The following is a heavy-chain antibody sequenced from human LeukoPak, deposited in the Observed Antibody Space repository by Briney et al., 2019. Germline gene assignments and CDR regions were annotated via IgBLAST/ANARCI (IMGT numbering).Heavy chain of an antibody. J-gene: IGHJ4*02. CDR3: ARGGRQDYVWGSYRPTSDY. CDR2: ISGSGGST. V-gene: IGHV3-23*01. CDR1: GFTFSSYG. D-gene: IGHD3-16*02. Sequence: GGSLRLSYAASGFTFSSYGMSWVRQAPGKGLEWVSAISGSGGSTYYADSVKGRFTISRDNSKNTLYLQMSSLRAEDTAVYYCARGGRQDYVWGSYRPTSDYWGQGTLVTVSS.